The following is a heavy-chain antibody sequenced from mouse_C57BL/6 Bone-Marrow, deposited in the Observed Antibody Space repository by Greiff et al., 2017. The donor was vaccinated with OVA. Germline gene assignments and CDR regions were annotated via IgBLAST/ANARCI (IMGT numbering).Heavy chain of an antibody. CDR3: ARARGDY. J-gene: IGHJ4*01. CDR1: GYSFTGYY. Sequence: LVESGPELVKPGASVKISCKASGYSFTGYYMNWVKQSPEKSLEWIGEINPSTGGTTYNQKFKAKATLTVDKSSSTAYMQLKSLTSEDSAVYYCARARGDYWGQGTSVTVSS. V-gene: IGHV1-42*01. CDR2: INPSTGGT.